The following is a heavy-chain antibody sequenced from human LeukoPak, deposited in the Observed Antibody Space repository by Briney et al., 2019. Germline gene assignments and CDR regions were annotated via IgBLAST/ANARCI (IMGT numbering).Heavy chain of an antibody. CDR2: ISVSGDST. Sequence: GGSLRLSCAASGFIFSNYAMTWVRQAPAKGLEWVSGISVSGDSTLYADSVQGRFTISRDNSKNTVYLQMNSLRAEDTATYYCAKERVTRWHGWFDPWGQGTLVTVSS. CDR3: AKERVTRWHGWFDP. J-gene: IGHJ5*02. V-gene: IGHV3-23*01. CDR1: GFIFSNYA. D-gene: IGHD3-10*01.